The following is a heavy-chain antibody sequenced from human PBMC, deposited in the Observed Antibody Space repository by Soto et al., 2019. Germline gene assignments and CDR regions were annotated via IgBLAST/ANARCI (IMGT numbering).Heavy chain of an antibody. CDR3: ARDKEHCSGGSCYSPDYFDY. V-gene: IGHV1-18*01. J-gene: IGHJ4*02. CDR1: GYTFTSYG. CDR2: ISAYNGNT. D-gene: IGHD2-15*01. Sequence: QVQLVQSGAEVKKPGASVKVSCKASGYTFTSYGISWVRQAPGQGLEWMGWISAYNGNTNYAQKLQGRVTMTTDTSTSTAYMELRSLRSDDPAVYYCARDKEHCSGGSCYSPDYFDYWGQGTLVTVSS.